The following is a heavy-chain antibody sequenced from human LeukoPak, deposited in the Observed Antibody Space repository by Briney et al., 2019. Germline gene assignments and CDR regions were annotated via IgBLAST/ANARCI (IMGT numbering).Heavy chain of an antibody. J-gene: IGHJ4*02. CDR1: GFTFSTFV. D-gene: IGHD5-18*01. Sequence: GGSLRLSCAASGFTFSTFVMHWVRQAPGKGLEWVSGITKGGNTYYIDSVKGRFTISRDNSNSMVFLQMDSLTADDTALYFCARGGYTYGPGLWGQGTLVTVSS. CDR3: ARGGYTYGPGL. CDR2: ITKGGNT. V-gene: IGHV3-23*01.